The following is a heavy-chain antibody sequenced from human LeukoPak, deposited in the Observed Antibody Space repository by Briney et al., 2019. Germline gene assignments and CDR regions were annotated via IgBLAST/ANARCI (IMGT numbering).Heavy chain of an antibody. CDR1: GFTFSSYE. V-gene: IGHV3-48*03. J-gene: IGHJ6*04. Sequence: GGSLRLTCAASGFTFSSYEMNWVSQAPGKGLEWVSYISSSGSTIYYADSVKGRFTISRDNAKNSLYLQMNSLRAEDTAVYYCAELGITMIGGVWGKGTTVTISS. CDR2: ISSSGSTI. CDR3: AELGITMIGGV. D-gene: IGHD3-10*02.